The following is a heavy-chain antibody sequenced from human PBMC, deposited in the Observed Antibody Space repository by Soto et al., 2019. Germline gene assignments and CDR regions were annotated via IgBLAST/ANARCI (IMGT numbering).Heavy chain of an antibody. J-gene: IGHJ4*02. CDR3: ARVLPYGDYVDY. CDR2: ISSSSSYI. Sequence: AGWSLRLSCAASVFTFSSYSMNWVRQAPGKGLEWVSSISSSSSYIYYADSVKGRFTISRDNAKNSLYLQMNSLRAEDTAVYYCARVLPYGDYVDYWGQGTLVTVS. D-gene: IGHD4-17*01. V-gene: IGHV3-21*01. CDR1: VFTFSSYS.